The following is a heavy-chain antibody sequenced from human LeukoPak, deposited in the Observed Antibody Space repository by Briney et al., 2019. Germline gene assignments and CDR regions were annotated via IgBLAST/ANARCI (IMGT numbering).Heavy chain of an antibody. D-gene: IGHD3-10*02. CDR3: ARVYNYVRWFDP. V-gene: IGHV4-39*07. J-gene: IGHJ5*02. Sequence: SETLSLTCTVSGGSISSSSYYWGWIRQPPGKGLEWIGSIYYSGSTYYNPSLKSRVTISVDTSKNQFSLKLSSVTAADTAVYYCARVYNYVRWFDPWGQGTLVTVSS. CDR2: IYYSGST. CDR1: GGSISSSSYY.